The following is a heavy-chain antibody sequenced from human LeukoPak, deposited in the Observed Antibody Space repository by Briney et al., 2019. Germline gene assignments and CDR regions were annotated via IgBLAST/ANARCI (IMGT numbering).Heavy chain of an antibody. CDR3: ARRPRGYGMDV. Sequence: PSETLSLTCTVSGGSIGSYYWSWIRQPPGKGLEWIGYIYYSGSTNYNPSLKSRVTISVDTSKNQFSLKLSSVTAADTAVYYCARRPRGYGMDVWGPGTTVTVSS. V-gene: IGHV4-59*01. D-gene: IGHD3-10*01. CDR1: GGSIGSYY. CDR2: IYYSGST. J-gene: IGHJ6*02.